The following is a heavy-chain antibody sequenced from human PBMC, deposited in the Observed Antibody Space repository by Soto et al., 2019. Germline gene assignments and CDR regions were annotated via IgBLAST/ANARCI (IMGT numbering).Heavy chain of an antibody. CDR3: ARVPAYYDILTGYYYFDY. Sequence: QVQLVQSGAEVKKPGASVKVSCKASGYTFTSYGISWVRQAPGQGREWMGWISAYNGNTNYAQKLQGRVTMTTDTSTSTAYMELRSLRSDDTAVYYCARVPAYYDILTGYYYFDYWGQGTLVTVSS. CDR1: GYTFTSYG. V-gene: IGHV1-18*04. CDR2: ISAYNGNT. D-gene: IGHD3-9*01. J-gene: IGHJ4*02.